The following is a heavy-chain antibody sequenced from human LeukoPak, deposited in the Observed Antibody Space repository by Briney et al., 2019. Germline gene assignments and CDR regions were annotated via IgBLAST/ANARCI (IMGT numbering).Heavy chain of an antibody. CDR3: ARHKGLYDILTGYSHYYYGMDV. Sequence: PSETLSLTCTVSGGSISSYYWSWIRQPPGKGLEWIGYIYYSGSTNYNPSLKSRVTISVDTSKNQFSLKLSSVTAADTAVYYCARHKGLYDILTGYSHYYYGMDVWGQGTTVTVSS. V-gene: IGHV4-59*08. CDR1: GGSISSYY. CDR2: IYYSGST. J-gene: IGHJ6*02. D-gene: IGHD3-9*01.